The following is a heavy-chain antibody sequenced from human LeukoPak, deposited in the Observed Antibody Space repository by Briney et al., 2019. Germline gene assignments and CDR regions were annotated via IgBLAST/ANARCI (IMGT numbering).Heavy chain of an antibody. CDR1: GGSISSGSYY. J-gene: IGHJ5*02. Sequence: SETLSLTCTVSGGSISSGSYYWSWIRQPAGKGLEWIGRIYTSGSTYYNPSLKSRVTISVDTSKNQFSLKLSSVTAADTAVYYCARARCWFDPWGQGTLVTVSS. V-gene: IGHV4-61*02. CDR2: IYTSGST. CDR3: ARARCWFDP.